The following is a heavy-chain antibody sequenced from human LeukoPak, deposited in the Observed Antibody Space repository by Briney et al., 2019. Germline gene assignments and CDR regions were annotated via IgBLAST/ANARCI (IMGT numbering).Heavy chain of an antibody. D-gene: IGHD1-26*01. CDR2: IYSGGST. V-gene: IGHV3-66*01. CDR3: AREVGATKVDY. J-gene: IGHJ4*02. CDR1: GFTVSSNY. Sequence: GGSLRLSCAASGFTVSSNYMSWVRQAPGKGLEWVSVIYSGGSTYYADSVKGRFTISRDNSKNTLYLQMNSLRAEDTAVYYCAREVGATKVDYWGQGTLVTVSS.